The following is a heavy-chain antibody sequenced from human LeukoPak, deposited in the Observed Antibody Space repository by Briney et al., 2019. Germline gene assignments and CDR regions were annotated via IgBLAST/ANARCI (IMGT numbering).Heavy chain of an antibody. CDR2: IYSSGST. CDR1: GFTVSSTY. CDR3: ARDSSSFPNYFDF. V-gene: IGHV3-53*01. D-gene: IGHD3-3*02. J-gene: IGHJ4*02. Sequence: PGGSLTLSCAASGFTVSSTYMSWVRQAPGPGLEWVSLIYSSGSTFYADSVQGRFTVSRDNSKTTLYLQMNSLRAEDTAMYYCARDSSSFPNYFDFWGQGTLVTVSS.